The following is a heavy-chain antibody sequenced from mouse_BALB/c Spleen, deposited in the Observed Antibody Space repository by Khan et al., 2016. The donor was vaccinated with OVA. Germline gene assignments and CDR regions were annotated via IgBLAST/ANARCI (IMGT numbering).Heavy chain of an antibody. J-gene: IGHJ2*01. CDR2: ISYSGNT. Sequence: EVQLQESGPGLVKPSQSLSLTCTVTGYSITSDYARNWIRQSPGNKLEWMGHISYSGNTKYNPSLKSRISVTRNTSKNQIFLQLNSVTAEYTATDYCARVYGGDFDYWGQGTTVTVSS. V-gene: IGHV3-2*02. CDR3: ARVYGGDFDY. D-gene: IGHD2-10*02. CDR1: GYSITSDYA.